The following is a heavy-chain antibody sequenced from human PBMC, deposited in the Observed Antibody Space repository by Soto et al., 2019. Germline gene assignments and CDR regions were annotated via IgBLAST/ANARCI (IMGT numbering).Heavy chain of an antibody. Sequence: ASVKVSCNASGYTFTSYGISWVRQAPGQGLEWVGWINSYSGDTNYAQKLQGRVTMTTDTSTSTAYMELRSLKSDDTAVYYCARAPSYLDYWGQGTLVTVSS. CDR1: GYTFTSYG. J-gene: IGHJ4*02. V-gene: IGHV1-18*01. CDR3: ARAPSYLDY. CDR2: INSYSGDT.